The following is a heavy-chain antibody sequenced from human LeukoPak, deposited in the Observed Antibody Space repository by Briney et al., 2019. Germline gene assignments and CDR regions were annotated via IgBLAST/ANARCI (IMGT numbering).Heavy chain of an antibody. CDR2: IYYSGST. CDR1: GGSISSYY. CDR3: AREKNYGDSYYFDY. Sequence: SETLSLTCTVSGGSISSYYWSWIRQPPGKGLEWIGYIYYSGSTNYNPSLKSRVTISVDTSKNQFSLKLSSVTAAGTAVYYCAREKNYGDSYYFDYWGRGTLVTVSS. J-gene: IGHJ4*02. V-gene: IGHV4-59*01. D-gene: IGHD4-17*01.